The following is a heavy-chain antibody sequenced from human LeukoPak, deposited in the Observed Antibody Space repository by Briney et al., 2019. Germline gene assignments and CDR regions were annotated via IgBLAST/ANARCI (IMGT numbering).Heavy chain of an antibody. Sequence: GGSLRLSCAASGFTFNSYSMNWFRQAPGKGLEWVSSISSSSRFIYYADSVKGRVTISRDNSKNTLYLQMNSLRAEDTAVYYCAKDRVSSGWASFDYWGQGTLVTVSS. D-gene: IGHD6-19*01. CDR1: GFTFNSYS. J-gene: IGHJ4*02. CDR2: ISSSSRFI. CDR3: AKDRVSSGWASFDY. V-gene: IGHV3-21*01.